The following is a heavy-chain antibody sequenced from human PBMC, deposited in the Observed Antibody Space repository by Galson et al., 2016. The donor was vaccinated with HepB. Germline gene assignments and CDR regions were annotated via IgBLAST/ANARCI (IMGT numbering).Heavy chain of an antibody. CDR3: ARDGNSGYRPGDRFDP. J-gene: IGHJ5*02. D-gene: IGHD5-12*01. Sequence: SVKVSCKASGYTFTSYGISWVRQAPGQGLEWMGWISASKGKTNYAQNLQGRVTMTTDTYTSTVYMELRSLRSDDTAVYYCARDGNSGYRPGDRFDPWGQGTLVIVSS. CDR1: GYTFTSYG. CDR2: ISASKGKT. V-gene: IGHV1-18*01.